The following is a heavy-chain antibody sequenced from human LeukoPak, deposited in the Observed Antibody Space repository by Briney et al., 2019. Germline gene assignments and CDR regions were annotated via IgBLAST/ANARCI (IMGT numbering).Heavy chain of an antibody. Sequence: ASVKVSCKASGYTFTSYDINWVRQATGQGLEWMGWMNPNSGNTGYAQKFQGRVTMTRNTSISTAYMELRSLRSDDTAVYYCARGSSSGYIFDYWGQGTLVTVSS. V-gene: IGHV1-8*01. CDR1: GYTFTSYD. J-gene: IGHJ4*02. D-gene: IGHD3-22*01. CDR3: ARGSSSGYIFDY. CDR2: MNPNSGNT.